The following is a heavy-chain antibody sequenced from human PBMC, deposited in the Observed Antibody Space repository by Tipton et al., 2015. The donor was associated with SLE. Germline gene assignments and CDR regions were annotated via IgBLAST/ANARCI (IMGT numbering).Heavy chain of an antibody. Sequence: TLSLTCTVSGDSFSSGSSSWNWVRQPAGKGLEWIGLIYNSGITNYSPSLQSRVTLSVDMSKNQFSLRLSSVTAADTGVYYCVKSVVVVSPRDYYYYMDVWGKGTTVTVSS. J-gene: IGHJ6*03. CDR3: VKSVVVVSPRDYYYYMDV. CDR1: GDSFSSGSSS. D-gene: IGHD2-15*01. CDR2: IYNSGIT. V-gene: IGHV4-61*02.